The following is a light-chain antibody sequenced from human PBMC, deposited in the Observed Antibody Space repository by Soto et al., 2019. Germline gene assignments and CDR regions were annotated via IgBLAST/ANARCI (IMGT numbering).Light chain of an antibody. J-gene: IGKJ5*01. Sequence: GMKLSPATLSVYTGERATLSCRASQSARSSLGWYQQKPGQPPSLLIYDVSIRATGIPARFNGSGSGTEFTLTISSLQSEDFAVYYCQQYNIWPPTFCQ. CDR3: QQYNIWPPT. CDR1: QSARSS. V-gene: IGKV3-15*01. CDR2: DVS.